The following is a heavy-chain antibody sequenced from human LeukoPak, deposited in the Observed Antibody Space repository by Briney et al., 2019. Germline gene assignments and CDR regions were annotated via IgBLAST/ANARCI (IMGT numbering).Heavy chain of an antibody. Sequence: GGSLRLSCAASGFSLSALWMFWVSQAPGKGLESVSRINGDGSATTYADSVKGRFSISRDNAKNSLYLQMDSLTADDTAVYFCSRDFSYYGMDVWGQGTTVTVSS. V-gene: IGHV3-74*01. J-gene: IGHJ6*02. CDR1: GFSLSALW. CDR3: SRDFSYYGMDV. D-gene: IGHD2/OR15-2a*01. CDR2: INGDGSAT.